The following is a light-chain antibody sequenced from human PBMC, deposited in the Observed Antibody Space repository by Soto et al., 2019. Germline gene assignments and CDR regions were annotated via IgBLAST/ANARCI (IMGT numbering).Light chain of an antibody. V-gene: IGLV2-8*01. CDR2: EVS. CDR3: SSYTGSNTVV. Sequence: QSALTQPPSASGSPGQSVTISCTGTSNDVGGYNHVSWYQQHPGKVPKVMINEVSKRASGVPDRFSGSKSGNTASLTVSGLQAEDEADYYCSSYTGSNTVVFGGGTQLTVL. J-gene: IGLJ2*01. CDR1: SNDVGGYNH.